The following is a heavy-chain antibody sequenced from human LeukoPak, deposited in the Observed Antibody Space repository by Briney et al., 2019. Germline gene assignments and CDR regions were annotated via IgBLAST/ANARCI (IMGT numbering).Heavy chain of an antibody. J-gene: IGHJ3*02. CDR2: MNPNSGNT. CDR3: ARGLCGGDSQSPNDAFDI. V-gene: IGHV1-8*01. Sequence: ASVKVSCKASGYTFTSYDINWVRQATGQGLEWMGWMNPNSGNTGYAQKFQGRVTMTRNTSISTAYMELSSLRSEDTAVYYCARGLCGGDSQSPNDAFDIWGQGTMVTVSS. D-gene: IGHD2-21*02. CDR1: GYTFTSYD.